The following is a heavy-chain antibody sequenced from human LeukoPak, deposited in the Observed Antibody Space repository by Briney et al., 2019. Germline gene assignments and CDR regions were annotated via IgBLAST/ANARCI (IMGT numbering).Heavy chain of an antibody. Sequence: GGSLRLSCAASGFTFSASGFTFSANYMSWVRQAPGKGLEWVSIIYGGGSTYYADSVKGRFTISRDNSKNTLYLQMNSLRAEDTAVYYCASGSGSYRTPYYYMDVWGKGTTVTVSS. CDR3: ASGSGSYRTPYYYMDV. J-gene: IGHJ6*03. D-gene: IGHD3-10*01. CDR1: GFTFSASGFTFSANY. CDR2: IYGGGST. V-gene: IGHV3-53*01.